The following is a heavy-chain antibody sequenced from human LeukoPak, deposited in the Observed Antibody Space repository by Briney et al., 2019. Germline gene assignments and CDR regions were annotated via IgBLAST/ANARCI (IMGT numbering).Heavy chain of an antibody. CDR2: IYYNGST. V-gene: IGHV4-59*01. D-gene: IGHD4-17*01. CDR3: ARDYGDYGHYYYYGMGV. CDR1: RGSLRSYY. Sequence: SGTLSLTRPVSRGSLRSYYWRWIRQPPGRGVEGVGYIYYNGSTNHNHSLKSRVNISVHTSKNQFSLKPSSVTAPETAVYYCARDYGDYGHYYYYGMGVWGQGTTVAVSS. J-gene: IGHJ6*02.